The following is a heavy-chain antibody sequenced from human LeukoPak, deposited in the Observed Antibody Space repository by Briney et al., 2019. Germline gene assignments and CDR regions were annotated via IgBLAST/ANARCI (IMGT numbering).Heavy chain of an antibody. V-gene: IGHV1-46*01. Sequence: ASVAVSCTASGYTFTSYYMHWVRQAPGQGLEWMGIINPSGGSTSYAQKFQGKVTMTRDTSTSTVYMELSSLRSEDTAVHYCARGWLDRRVSLYYWGQGTLVTVSS. CDR1: GYTFTSYY. J-gene: IGHJ4*02. D-gene: IGHD5-12*01. CDR3: ARGWLDRRVSLYY. CDR2: INPSGGST.